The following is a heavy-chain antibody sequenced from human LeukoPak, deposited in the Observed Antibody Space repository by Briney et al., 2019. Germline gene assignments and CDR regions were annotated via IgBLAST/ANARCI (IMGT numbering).Heavy chain of an antibody. J-gene: IGHJ4*02. CDR3: ARDVVGSLDY. CDR2: MKEDGSAR. V-gene: IGHV3-7*01. Sequence: GGSLRLSCAGSGFDFRNYWMAWVRQAPGKGPEWVANMKEDGSARHYADSVKGRFTISRDNAQNSVYLQMNSLRVEDTAVYYCARDVVGSLDYWGLGTSVTVSA. CDR1: GFDFRNYW. D-gene: IGHD2-15*01.